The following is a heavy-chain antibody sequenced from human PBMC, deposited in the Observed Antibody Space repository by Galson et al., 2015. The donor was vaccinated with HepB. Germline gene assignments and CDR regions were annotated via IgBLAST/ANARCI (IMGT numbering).Heavy chain of an antibody. J-gene: IGHJ6*03. CDR3: ARDRTEDSSGDLYYYYYYMDV. V-gene: IGHV1-69*13. D-gene: IGHD6-19*01. Sequence: SVKVSCKASGGTFSSYAISWVRQAPGQGLEWMGGIIPIFGTANYAQKFQGRVTITADESTSTAYMELSSLRSEDTAVYYCARDRTEDSSGDLYYYYYYMDVWGKGTTVTVSS. CDR1: GGTFSSYA. CDR2: IIPIFGTA.